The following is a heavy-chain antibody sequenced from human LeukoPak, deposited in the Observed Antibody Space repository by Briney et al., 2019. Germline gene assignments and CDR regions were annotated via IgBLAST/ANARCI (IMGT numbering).Heavy chain of an antibody. V-gene: IGHV3-11*01. J-gene: IGHJ4*02. CDR2: ISNSGNTI. Sequence: PGGSLRLFCAASGFTFGDYYMTWIRQAPGKGLEWVSYISNSGNTIKEADSVKGRFTISRDNAQNSLFLQMKSLRAEDTAVYYCARYRVITNDYFDSWGQGTLVTVSS. CDR3: ARYRVITNDYFDS. D-gene: IGHD3-16*01. CDR1: GFTFGDYY.